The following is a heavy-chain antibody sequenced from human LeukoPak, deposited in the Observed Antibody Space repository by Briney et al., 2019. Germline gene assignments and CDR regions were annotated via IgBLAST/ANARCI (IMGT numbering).Heavy chain of an antibody. J-gene: IGHJ4*02. D-gene: IGHD3-22*01. CDR2: IIPIFGTA. V-gene: IGHV1-69*05. CDR3: ARDTPYYDSSGHPY. CDR1: GGTFSSYA. Sequence: SVKVSCKAAGGTFSSYAISWVRQAPGQGLEWMGRIIPIFGTANYAQKFQGRVTITTDESTSTAYMELSSLRSEDTAVYYCARDTPYYDSSGHPYWGQGTLVTVSS.